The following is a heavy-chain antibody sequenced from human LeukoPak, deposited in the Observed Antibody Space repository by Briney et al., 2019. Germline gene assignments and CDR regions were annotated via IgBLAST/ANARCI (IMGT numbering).Heavy chain of an antibody. J-gene: IGHJ6*02. D-gene: IGHD2-15*01. CDR1: GYTFTGYY. Sequence: ASVKVSCKASGYTFTGYYMHWVRQAPGQGLEWMGWINPNSGGTNYAQKLQGRVTMTRDTSISTAYMELSRLRSDDTAVYYCARDEVVVAANGYYYGMDVWGQGTTVTVSS. CDR3: ARDEVVVAANGYYYGMDV. V-gene: IGHV1-2*02. CDR2: INPNSGGT.